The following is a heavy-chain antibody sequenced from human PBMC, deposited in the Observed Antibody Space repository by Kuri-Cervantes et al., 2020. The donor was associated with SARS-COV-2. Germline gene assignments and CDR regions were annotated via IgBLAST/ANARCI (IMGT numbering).Heavy chain of an antibody. J-gene: IGHJ3*02. V-gene: IGHV4-30-2*01. CDR2: IFHSGSA. CDR1: GGSTSSGDYY. Sequence: SETLSLTCTVSGGSTSSGDYYWNWFRQPPGKGLEWIGYIFHSGSAYYNPSLKSRVTISIDKSKNQFSLKLSSVTAADTAMFYCARQLGIDDASDIWGQGTMVTVSS. CDR3: ARQLGIDDASDI. D-gene: IGHD7-27*01.